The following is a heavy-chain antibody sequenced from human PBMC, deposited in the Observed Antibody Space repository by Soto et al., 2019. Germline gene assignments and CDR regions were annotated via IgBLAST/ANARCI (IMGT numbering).Heavy chain of an antibody. CDR3: AKGPENSGYDDYYYYYYMDV. D-gene: IGHD5-12*01. Sequence: EVQLVESGGGLVQPGRSLRLSCAASGYTFDDCAMHCVPRAPGKGLEWVWGMIWNSGSIGYADSVKGRFTISRDNAKNSLYLQMNSLRAEDTALYYCAKGPENSGYDDYYYYYYMDVWGKGTTVTVSS. J-gene: IGHJ6*03. CDR2: MIWNSGSI. CDR1: GYTFDDCA. V-gene: IGHV3-9*01.